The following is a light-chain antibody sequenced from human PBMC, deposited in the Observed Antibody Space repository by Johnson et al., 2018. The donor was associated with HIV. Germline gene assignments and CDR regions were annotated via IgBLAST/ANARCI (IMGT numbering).Light chain of an antibody. Sequence: QPVLTQPPSVSAAPGQKVTISCSGSSSNIGNNYVSWYQQLPGTAPKLLIYENNKRPSGIPDRFSGAKSGTSATLGITALQPGDEADYYCGTWDNSLSVFVFGTGTKVTVL. CDR3: GTWDNSLSVFV. V-gene: IGLV1-51*02. CDR1: SSNIGNNY. J-gene: IGLJ1*01. CDR2: ENN.